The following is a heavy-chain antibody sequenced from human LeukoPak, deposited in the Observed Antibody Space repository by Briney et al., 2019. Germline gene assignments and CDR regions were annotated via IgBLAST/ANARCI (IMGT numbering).Heavy chain of an antibody. CDR1: GYTFTSYG. J-gene: IGHJ4*02. Sequence: ASVKVSCKASGYTFTSYGINRVRQATGQGLEWMGWMNPNSGNTGYAQKFQGRVTMTRNTSISTAYMELSSLRSEDTAVYYCARRYYYDSSGSFVDYWGQGTLVTVSS. CDR3: ARRYYYDSSGSFVDY. CDR2: MNPNSGNT. D-gene: IGHD3-22*01. V-gene: IGHV1-8*02.